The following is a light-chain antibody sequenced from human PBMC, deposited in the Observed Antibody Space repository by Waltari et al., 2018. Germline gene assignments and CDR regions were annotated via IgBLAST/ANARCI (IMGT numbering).Light chain of an antibody. Sequence: QSVLTQAPSASGTPGRGVTVSCSGSDSNIGANSVTWYQHVPGAAPKVLIYRSNQRPSGAPARCSGSKSGTSASLAISGLLSEDEADYYCSAWDDRLDSYVFGTGTRVTVL. CDR2: RSN. J-gene: IGLJ1*01. V-gene: IGLV1-44*01. CDR3: SAWDDRLDSYV. CDR1: DSNIGANS.